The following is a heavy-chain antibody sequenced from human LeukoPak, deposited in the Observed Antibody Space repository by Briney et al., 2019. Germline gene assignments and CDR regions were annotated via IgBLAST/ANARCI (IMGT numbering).Heavy chain of an antibody. CDR1: GASISSSTCY. CDR2: IFYSGST. V-gene: IGHV4-39*07. CDR3: ARRFKLYHDAFDI. J-gene: IGHJ3*02. Sequence: SETLSLTCIVSGASISSSTCYWDWIRQPPGKGLEWMGSIFYSGSTNYKSSLWSRITISIDTSKNQFSLKLSSVTAADTAVYYCARRFKLYHDAFDIWGQGTMVTVSS. D-gene: IGHD1-14*01.